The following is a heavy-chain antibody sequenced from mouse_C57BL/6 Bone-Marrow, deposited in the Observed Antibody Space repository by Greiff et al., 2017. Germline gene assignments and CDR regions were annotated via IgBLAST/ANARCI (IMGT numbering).Heavy chain of an antibody. CDR3: ARAPDFYYFDY. Sequence: EVKLVESGGGLVKPGGSLKLSCAASGFTFSSYAMSWVRQTPEKRLEWVATISDGGSYTYYPDNVKGRFTISRDNAKNNLYLQMSHLKSEDTAMYYCARAPDFYYFDYWGQGITLTVSS. V-gene: IGHV5-4*03. CDR2: ISDGGSYT. CDR1: GFTFSSYA. J-gene: IGHJ2*01.